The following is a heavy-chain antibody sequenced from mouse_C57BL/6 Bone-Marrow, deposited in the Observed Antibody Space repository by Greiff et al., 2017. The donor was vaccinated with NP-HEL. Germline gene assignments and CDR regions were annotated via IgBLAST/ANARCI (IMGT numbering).Heavy chain of an antibody. Sequence: EVQRVESGGGLVKPGGSLKLSCAASGFTFSSYAMSWVRQTPEKRLEWVATISDGGSYTYYPDNVKGRFTISRDNAKNNLYLQMSHLKSEDTAMYYCARDLITTVVATTDYYAMDYWGQGTSVTVSS. J-gene: IGHJ4*01. D-gene: IGHD1-1*01. CDR1: GFTFSSYA. V-gene: IGHV5-4*01. CDR3: ARDLITTVVATTDYYAMDY. CDR2: ISDGGSYT.